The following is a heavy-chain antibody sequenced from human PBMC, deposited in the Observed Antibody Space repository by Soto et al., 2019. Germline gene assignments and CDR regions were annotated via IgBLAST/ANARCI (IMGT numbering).Heavy chain of an antibody. D-gene: IGHD3-16*01. J-gene: IGHJ4*02. CDR3: ARVRTIMILDY. V-gene: IGHV4-30-4*01. CDR2: IYYTGST. Sequence: SETLSLTCTVSGGSSSSADYYWSWIRQPPGKGLEWIGYIYYTGSTYYSPSLRSRVIITVDTSKNEFSLKLSSVTAADTAVYYCARVRTIMILDYWGQGTLVTVSS. CDR1: GGSSSSADYY.